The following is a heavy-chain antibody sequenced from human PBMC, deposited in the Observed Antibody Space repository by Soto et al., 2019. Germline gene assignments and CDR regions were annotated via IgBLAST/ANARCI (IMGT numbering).Heavy chain of an antibody. J-gene: IGHJ4*02. CDR2: IYYSGST. V-gene: IGHV4-59*01. Sequence: SETLSLTCTVSGGSISSFYWSWIRQPPGKGLEWIGYIYYSGSTNYNPSLKSRVTISVDTSKNQFSLKLSSVTAADTAVYYCARDGYYYDSSGYQRVYYFDYWGQGTLVTVSS. D-gene: IGHD3-22*01. CDR1: GGSISSFY. CDR3: ARDGYYYDSSGYQRVYYFDY.